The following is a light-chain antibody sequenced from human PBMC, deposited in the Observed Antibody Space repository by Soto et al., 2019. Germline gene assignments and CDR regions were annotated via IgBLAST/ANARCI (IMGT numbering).Light chain of an antibody. J-gene: IGLJ2*01. CDR1: SSNIGGNY. CDR3: GTWDSSLSAGV. Sequence: QSVLTQPPSVSAAPGQRVTISCSGSSSNIGGNYLSWYQQLPGTAPKLLIYDNYKRPSGIPDRFSGSKSATSATLDITGLQTGDEADYYCGTWDSSLSAGVFGGGTQLTVL. V-gene: IGLV1-51*01. CDR2: DNY.